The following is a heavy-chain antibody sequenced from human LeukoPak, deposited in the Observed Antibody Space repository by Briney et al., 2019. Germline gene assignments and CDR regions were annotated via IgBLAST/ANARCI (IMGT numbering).Heavy chain of an antibody. Sequence: GGSLRLSCAASGFTFSSYEMNWVRQAPGKGLEWVSYISSSGSTIYYADSVKGRFTISRDNAKNSLYLQMDSLRAEDTAVYYCAREDVAVDYWGQGTLVTVSS. CDR2: ISSSGSTI. D-gene: IGHD2-15*01. J-gene: IGHJ4*02. CDR3: AREDVAVDY. CDR1: GFTFSSYE. V-gene: IGHV3-48*03.